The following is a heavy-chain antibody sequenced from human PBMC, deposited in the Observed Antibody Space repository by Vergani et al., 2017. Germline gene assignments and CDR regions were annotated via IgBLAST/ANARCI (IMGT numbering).Heavy chain of an antibody. Sequence: QVQLVESGGNVVQSGTSLRLSCAASEFTFSAYGMHWVRQAPGKGLEWVAVISYDGSSKYYADSVKGRFTISRDNSKNTLYLQMKSLRPEDTAVYYCARDFVSVGIVPDDAFDIWGQGTIVTVSS. V-gene: IGHV3-30*03. J-gene: IGHJ3*02. D-gene: IGHD2-21*01. CDR1: EFTFSAYG. CDR2: ISYDGSSK. CDR3: ARDFVSVGIVPDDAFDI.